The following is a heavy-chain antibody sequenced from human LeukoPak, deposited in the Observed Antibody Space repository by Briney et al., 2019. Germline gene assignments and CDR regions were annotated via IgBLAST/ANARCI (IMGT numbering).Heavy chain of an antibody. D-gene: IGHD6-19*01. J-gene: IGHJ4*02. CDR3: ARFRSGWYMDY. CDR2: IWNDGSKS. V-gene: IGHV3-33*01. CDR1: GFTFSSYG. Sequence: GRSLRLSCAASGFTFSSYGMHWVRQAPGKGLEWVAVIWNDGSKSNYPDSVKGRFTISRDDFKNTLFLQMSSLRVEDTAVYYCARFRSGWYMDYWGQGTLVTVSS.